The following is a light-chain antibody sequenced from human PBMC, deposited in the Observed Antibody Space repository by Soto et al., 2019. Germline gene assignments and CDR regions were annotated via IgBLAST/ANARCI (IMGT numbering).Light chain of an antibody. CDR2: DVS. CDR3: QHRSNWPPP. J-gene: IGKJ5*01. V-gene: IGKV3-11*01. CDR1: RSVTIY. Sequence: ESGSTLSPATLSLSPGETATLSCRASRSVTIYLAWYQKKSGQPPRLLIYDVSKRATGIPARFSGSGSGTDFNLNIASLEPEDSAFYFCQHRSNWPPPLGQGTRLAI.